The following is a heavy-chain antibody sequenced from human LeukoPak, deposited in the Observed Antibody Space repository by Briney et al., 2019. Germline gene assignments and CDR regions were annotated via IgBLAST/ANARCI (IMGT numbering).Heavy chain of an antibody. CDR3: ARDGAAAGTYYYYGMDV. Sequence: SETLSLTCTVSGGSVSSGSYYWSWIRQPPGKGLEWIGYIYYSGSTNYNPSLKSRVTISVDTSKNQFSLKLGSVTAADTAVYYCARDGAAAGTYYYYGMDVWGKGTTVTVSS. CDR2: IYYSGST. CDR1: GGSVSSGSYY. V-gene: IGHV4-61*01. D-gene: IGHD6-13*01. J-gene: IGHJ6*04.